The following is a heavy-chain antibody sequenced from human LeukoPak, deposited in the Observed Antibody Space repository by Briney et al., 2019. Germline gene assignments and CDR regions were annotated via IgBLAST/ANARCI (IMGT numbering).Heavy chain of an antibody. CDR3: ARSALPGIAAAGTSFDY. J-gene: IGHJ4*02. V-gene: IGHV3-30-3*01. CDR2: SNK. Sequence: SNKYYADFVRGRFTISRDNSKNTLYLQMNSLRSEDTAVYYCARSALPGIAAAGTSFDYWGQGTLVTVSS. D-gene: IGHD6-13*01.